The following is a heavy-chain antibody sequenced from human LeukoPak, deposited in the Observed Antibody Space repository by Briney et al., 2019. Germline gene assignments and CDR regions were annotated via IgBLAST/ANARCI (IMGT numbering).Heavy chain of an antibody. V-gene: IGHV1-46*01. D-gene: IGHD6-13*01. CDR3: ARVAGTKYFDY. CDR2: INPSGGST. CDR1: GYTFTSYY. J-gene: IGHJ4*02. Sequence: ASVKVSCKASGYTFTSYYMHWVRQAPGQGLEWMGIINPSGGSTSYAQKFQGRVTMTRDTSTSTVYMGLSSLRSEDTAVYYCARVAGTKYFDYWGQGTLVTVSS.